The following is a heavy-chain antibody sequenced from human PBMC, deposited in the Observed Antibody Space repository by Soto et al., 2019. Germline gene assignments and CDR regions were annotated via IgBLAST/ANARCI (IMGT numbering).Heavy chain of an antibody. J-gene: IGHJ5*02. Sequence: GASVNVSCKSSGYNFSDCYIHWVRQAPGQGLEWLGWVSPKSGGTNYAQKFKGRVTMTRDTSSNTVYMDLSGLKSDDTAVFYCAREISGGGTLNWFDPWGQGTLVTVSS. V-gene: IGHV1-2*02. CDR1: GYNFSDCY. CDR3: AREISGGGTLNWFDP. CDR2: VSPKSGGT. D-gene: IGHD2-8*02.